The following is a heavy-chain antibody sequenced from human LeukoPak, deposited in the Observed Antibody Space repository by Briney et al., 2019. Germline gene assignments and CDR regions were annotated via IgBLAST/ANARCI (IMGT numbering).Heavy chain of an antibody. CDR3: ATVANYYDRSGYLES. D-gene: IGHD3-22*01. Sequence: GESLRLSCAASGFTVSRSYMTWVRQAPGKGLEWVSLIYSGGNTYYADSVKGRFTISRHNSKNTLYLQMNSLRAGDTAVYYCATVANYYDRSGYLESWGQGTLVTVSS. CDR1: GFTVSRSY. J-gene: IGHJ5*02. V-gene: IGHV3-53*04. CDR2: IYSGGNT.